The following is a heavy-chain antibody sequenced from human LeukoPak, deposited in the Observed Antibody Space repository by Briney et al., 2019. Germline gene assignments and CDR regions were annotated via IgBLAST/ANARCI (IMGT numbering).Heavy chain of an antibody. D-gene: IGHD3-16*01. J-gene: IGHJ4*02. V-gene: IGHV1-69*04. CDR1: GGTSNSHA. CDR3: APTIEGGVYQWGDFLDF. Sequence: SVKVSCKASGGTSNSHAISWVRQAPGQGLEWMGRIIPNLGTTNRAQNFQDRVTLTADKSTNTAYMELTSLTSDDTAVYYCAPTIEGGVYQWGDFLDFWGQGTWSPSPQ. CDR2: IIPNLGTT.